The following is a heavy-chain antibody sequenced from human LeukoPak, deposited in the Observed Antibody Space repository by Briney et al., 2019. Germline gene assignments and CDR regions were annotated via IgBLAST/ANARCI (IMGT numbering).Heavy chain of an antibody. D-gene: IGHD3-10*01. CDR2: INPSGGST. V-gene: IGHV1-46*01. Sequence: ASVKVSCKASGYTFTSYGISWVRQAPGQGLEWMGIINPSGGSTSYAQKFQGRVTMTRDTSTSTVYMELSSLRSEDTAVYYCARDLGYGSYYYYYMDVWGKGTTVTVSS. CDR3: ARDLGYGSYYYYYMDV. CDR1: GYTFTSYG. J-gene: IGHJ6*03.